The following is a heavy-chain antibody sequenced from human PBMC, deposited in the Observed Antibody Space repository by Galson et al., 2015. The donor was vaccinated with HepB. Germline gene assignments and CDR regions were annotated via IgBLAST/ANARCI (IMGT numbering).Heavy chain of an antibody. V-gene: IGHV7-4-1*02. CDR2: MNTNTGKP. D-gene: IGHD3-3*01. Sequence: SVKVSCKASGYTFTDYVVNWVRQAPGQGLEWMGWMNTNTGKPTYAPGFAGRFVFSLGTSDTTAYLQISSLETDGTAVYYCARSPLRFLDWLPYYDYYYMDVWGEGTTVTVSS. CDR1: GYTFTDYV. J-gene: IGHJ6*03. CDR3: ARSPLRFLDWLPYYDYYYMDV.